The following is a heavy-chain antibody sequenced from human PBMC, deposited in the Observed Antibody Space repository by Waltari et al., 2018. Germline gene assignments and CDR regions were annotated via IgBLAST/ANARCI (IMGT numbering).Heavy chain of an antibody. Sequence: QVQLQESGPGLVKPSQTLSLTCPVSGGSISSGGYYWSWIRQHPGKGLEWIGYIYYSGSTYYNPSLKSRVTISVDTSKNQFSLKLSSVTAADTAVYYCARLSYSYYDFDYWGQGTLVTVSS. J-gene: IGHJ4*02. CDR1: GGSISSGGYY. CDR2: IYYSGST. CDR3: ARLSYSYYDFDY. D-gene: IGHD5-18*01. V-gene: IGHV4-31*03.